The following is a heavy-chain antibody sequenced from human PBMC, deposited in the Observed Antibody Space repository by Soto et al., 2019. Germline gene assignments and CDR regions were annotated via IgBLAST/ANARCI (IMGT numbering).Heavy chain of an antibody. CDR3: ASGASRWYPYFFDS. V-gene: IGHV1-69*13. J-gene: IGHJ4*02. CDR1: EGTFNSSA. D-gene: IGHD6-13*01. Sequence: SVKVSCKASEGTFNSSAIAWVRQAPGQGLGWLGGIIPYYNTLNYAQKFQDRVTITADDSTNTVYMELSSLRSDATAVYFCASGASRWYPYFFDSWAQGTLVTVSS. CDR2: IIPYYNTL.